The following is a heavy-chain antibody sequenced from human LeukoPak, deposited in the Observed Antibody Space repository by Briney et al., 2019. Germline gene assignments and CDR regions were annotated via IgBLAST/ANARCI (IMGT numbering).Heavy chain of an antibody. Sequence: PGGSLRLSCAASGFTFGSYWMHWVRQAPGKGLVWVSRINSDGSSTSYADSVKGRFTISRDNAKNTLYLQMNSLRAEDTAVYYCARGGRYSYASFDYWGQGTLVTVSS. CDR2: INSDGSST. V-gene: IGHV3-74*01. D-gene: IGHD5-18*01. CDR3: ARGGRYSYASFDY. J-gene: IGHJ4*02. CDR1: GFTFGSYW.